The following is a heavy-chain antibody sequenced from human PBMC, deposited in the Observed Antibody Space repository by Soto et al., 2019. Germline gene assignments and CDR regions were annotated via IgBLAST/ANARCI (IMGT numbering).Heavy chain of an antibody. CDR3: AKYLASGYAHTDALDI. V-gene: IGHV3-9*01. D-gene: IGHD5-12*01. CDR1: GFTFDDYW. CDR2: INWNGGNI. J-gene: IGHJ3*02. Sequence: EVQLEESGGGLVQPGRSLRLSCAASGFTFDDYWMTWVRQAPGKGLEWVSGINWNGGNIAYADSVKGRFTISRDNAKNSLYLQMNSLRAQDTALHYGAKYLASGYAHTDALDICGQVTIVTVSS.